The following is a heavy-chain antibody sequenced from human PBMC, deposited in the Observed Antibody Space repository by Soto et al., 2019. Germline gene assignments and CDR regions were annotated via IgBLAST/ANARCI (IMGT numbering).Heavy chain of an antibody. D-gene: IGHD6-13*01. CDR2: IYYSGST. CDR3: ARVHSSSYHYFDY. V-gene: IGHV4-61*01. CDR1: GGSISSDTYY. J-gene: IGHJ4*02. Sequence: SETLSLTCTVSGGSISSDTYYWGWIRQPPGKGLEWIGYIYYSGSTNYNPSLKSRVTIPVDTSKNQFSLKLSSVTAADTAVYYCARVHSSSYHYFDYWGQGTVVTVPS.